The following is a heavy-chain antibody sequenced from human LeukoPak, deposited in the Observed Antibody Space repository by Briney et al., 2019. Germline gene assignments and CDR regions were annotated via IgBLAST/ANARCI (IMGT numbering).Heavy chain of an antibody. V-gene: IGHV3-23*01. D-gene: IGHD3-10*01. CDR3: AKDPGVLWFGELNWFDP. J-gene: IGHJ5*02. Sequence: GGSLRLSCAASGFTFSSYAMSWVRQAPGKGLEWVSAISGSGGSTYYADSVKGRFTISRDNSKNTLYLQMNSLRAEDTAVDYCAKDPGVLWFGELNWFDPWGQGTLVTVSS. CDR2: ISGSGGST. CDR1: GFTFSSYA.